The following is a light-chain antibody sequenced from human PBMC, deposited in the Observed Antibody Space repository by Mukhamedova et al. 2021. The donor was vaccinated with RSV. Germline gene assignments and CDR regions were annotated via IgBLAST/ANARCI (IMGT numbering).Light chain of an antibody. Sequence: ASQSIANYLAWFQQKPGQAPRLLIYDTSIRATGIPARFSGSGSGTDFILTITSLEPEDFAVYYCQQRANWPLTFGGGTKGEIK. J-gene: IGKJ4*01. CDR1: QSIANY. V-gene: IGKV3-11*01. CDR2: DTS. CDR3: QQRANWPLT.